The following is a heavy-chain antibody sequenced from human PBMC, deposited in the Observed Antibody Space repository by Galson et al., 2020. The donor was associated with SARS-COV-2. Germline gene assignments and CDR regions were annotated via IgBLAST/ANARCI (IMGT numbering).Heavy chain of an antibody. V-gene: IGHV1-24*01. J-gene: IGHJ6*02. CDR1: GYTLTELS. CDR3: ACRYYYGSDYDYGMDV. CDR2: FDPEDGET. D-gene: IGHD3-10*01. Sequence: ASVKVSCKVSGYTLTELSMHWVRQAPGKGLEWMGGFDPEDGETIYAQKFQGRVTMTEDTSTDTAYMELSSLRSEDTAVYYCACRYYYGSDYDYGMDVWGQGTTVTVSS.